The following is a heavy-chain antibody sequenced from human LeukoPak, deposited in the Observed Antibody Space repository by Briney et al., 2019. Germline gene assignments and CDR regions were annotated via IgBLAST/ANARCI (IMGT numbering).Heavy chain of an antibody. CDR1: GYTFTGYY. V-gene: IGHV1-2*02. D-gene: IGHD6-19*01. J-gene: IGHJ4*02. CDR2: INPNSGGT. CDR3: AREIAVAEYYFDY. Sequence: ASVKVSCKASGYTFTGYYMHWVRQAPGQGREWMGWINPNSGGTNYAQKFQGRVTMTRDTSISTAYMELSRLRSDDTAVYYCAREIAVAEYYFDYWGQGTLVTVSS.